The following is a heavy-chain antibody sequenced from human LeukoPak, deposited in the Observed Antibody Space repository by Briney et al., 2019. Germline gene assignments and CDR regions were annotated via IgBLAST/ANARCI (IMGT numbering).Heavy chain of an antibody. V-gene: IGHV1-46*01. Sequence: ASVKVSCKASGYTFTSYYMHWVRQAPGQGLEWMGIINPSGGSTSYAQKFQGRVTMTRDTSTSTVYMELSSLRSEDTAVYYCARDPFCSSTSCYLRPANWFDPWGQGTLVTVSS. CDR3: ARDPFCSSTSCYLRPANWFDP. CDR2: INPSGGST. J-gene: IGHJ5*02. D-gene: IGHD2-2*01. CDR1: GYTFTSYY.